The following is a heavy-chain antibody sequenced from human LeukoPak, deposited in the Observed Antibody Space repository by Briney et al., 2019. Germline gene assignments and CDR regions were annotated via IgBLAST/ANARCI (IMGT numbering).Heavy chain of an antibody. CDR3: ARRSRVNRPSTIYGSGSYYNAVWFDP. CDR1: GGSISSSNYY. D-gene: IGHD3-10*01. V-gene: IGHV4-39*07. J-gene: IGHJ5*02. CDR2: IYYSGNT. Sequence: SETLSLTCTVSGGSISSSNYYWGWICQPPGKGLEWIGSIYYSGNTYYNPSLKSRVTISLDTSKNQFSLKLSSVTAADTAVYYCARRSRVNRPSTIYGSGSYYNAVWFDPWGQGTLVTVSS.